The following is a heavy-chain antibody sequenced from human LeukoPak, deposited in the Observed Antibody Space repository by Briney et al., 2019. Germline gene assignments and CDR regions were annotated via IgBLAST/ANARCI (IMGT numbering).Heavy chain of an antibody. CDR3: ARDRDYYDSSGYYAYYLDY. V-gene: IGHV3-7*04. D-gene: IGHD3-22*01. CDR2: IKQDGSDK. CDR1: GFTFSNYW. J-gene: IGHJ4*02. Sequence: GGSLRLSCAASGFTFSNYWMSWVRLAPGKGLKWVANIKQDGSDKYYVDSVTGRFTISRDNAKNSLYLQMNSQRGEDTAVNYCARDRDYYDSSGYYAYYLDYWGQGTLVTVSS.